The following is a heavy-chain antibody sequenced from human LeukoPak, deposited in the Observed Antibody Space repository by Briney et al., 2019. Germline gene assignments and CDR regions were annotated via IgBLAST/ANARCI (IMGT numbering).Heavy chain of an antibody. CDR1: GGSISSISYY. V-gene: IGHV4-39*07. J-gene: IGHJ5*02. Sequence: SETLSLTCTVSGGSISSISYYWGWIRQPPGKGLEWIGSIYYSGITFYNPSLKSRVTISVDTSKDQFSLKLSSVTAADTAVYYCAREAKNWFDPWGQGTLVTVSS. CDR2: IYYSGIT. D-gene: IGHD4/OR15-4a*01. CDR3: AREAKNWFDP.